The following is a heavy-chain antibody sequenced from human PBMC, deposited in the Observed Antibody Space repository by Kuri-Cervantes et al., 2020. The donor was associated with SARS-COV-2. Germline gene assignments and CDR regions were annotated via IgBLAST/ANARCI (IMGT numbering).Heavy chain of an antibody. D-gene: IGHD4-11*01. CDR1: GYTFTSYD. J-gene: IGHJ5*02. CDR2: MNPNSGNT. Sequence: ASVKVSCKASGYTFTSYDINWVRQATGQGLEWMGWMNPNSGNTGYAQKFQGRVTMTRNTSISTAYMELSSLRSEDTAVYYCAREGGLMVNYSNGWFDPWGQGTLVTVSS. V-gene: IGHV1-8*01. CDR3: AREGGLMVNYSNGWFDP.